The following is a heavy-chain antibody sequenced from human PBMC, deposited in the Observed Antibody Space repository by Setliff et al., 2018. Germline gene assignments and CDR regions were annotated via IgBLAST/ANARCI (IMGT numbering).Heavy chain of an antibody. J-gene: IGHJ4*02. CDR1: GGTFSYYH. Sequence: NPSETLSLTCVASGGTFSYYHWTWVRQTPGKGLEWIGEIDHTGSTNYNPSLKSRVTISIDTSKSQFSLNLRYVTAADTAVYYCARGRNIAIRLLDSWGQGNLVTVSS. V-gene: IGHV4-34*01. CDR2: IDHTGST. CDR3: ARGRNIAIRLLDS. D-gene: IGHD6-6*01.